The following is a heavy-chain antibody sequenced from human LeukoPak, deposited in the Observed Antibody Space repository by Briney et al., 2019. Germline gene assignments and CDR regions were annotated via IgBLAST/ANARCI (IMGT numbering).Heavy chain of an antibody. D-gene: IGHD2-21*02. CDR3: ARTVTATNWFDP. CDR1: RGTFSSYT. CDR2: IIPIFGTA. Sequence: GASVKVSCKDSRGTFSSYTISWVRPAPGQGLEWMGGIIPIFGTANYAQKFQGRVTITTDESTSTAYMELSSLRSEDTAVYYCARTVTATNWFDPWGQGTLVTVSS. V-gene: IGHV1-69*05. J-gene: IGHJ5*02.